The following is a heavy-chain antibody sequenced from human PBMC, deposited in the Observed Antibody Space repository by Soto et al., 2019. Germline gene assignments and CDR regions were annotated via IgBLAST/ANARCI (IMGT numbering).Heavy chain of an antibody. J-gene: IGHJ4*02. CDR1: GGSFSGYY. CDR3: ARGRRRGSGSYYNGGYFDY. D-gene: IGHD3-10*01. V-gene: IGHV4-34*01. Sequence: SETLSLTCAVYGGSFSGYYWSWIRQPPGKGLEWIGEINHSGSTNYNPSLKSRVTISVDTSKNQFSLKLSSVTAADTAVYYCARGRRRGSGSYYNGGYFDYWGQGTLVTVSS. CDR2: INHSGST.